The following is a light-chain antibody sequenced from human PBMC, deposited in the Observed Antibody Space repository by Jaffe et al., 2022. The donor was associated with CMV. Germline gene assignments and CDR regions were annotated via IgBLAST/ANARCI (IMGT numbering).Light chain of an antibody. CDR2: GKN. Sequence: SFELTQDPAVSVALGQTVRITCQGDSLRNFYATWYQQKPGQAPVLVIFGKNYRPSGIPDRFSGSTSGNTASLTITGAQAEDEADYYCNSRDSSGNHLVFGTGTKVTVL. V-gene: IGLV3-19*01. CDR3: NSRDSSGNHLV. CDR1: SLRNFY. J-gene: IGLJ1*01.